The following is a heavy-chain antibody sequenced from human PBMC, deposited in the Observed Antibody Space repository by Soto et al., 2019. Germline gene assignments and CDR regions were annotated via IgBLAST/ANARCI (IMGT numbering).Heavy chain of an antibody. J-gene: IGHJ6*02. CDR2: INHSGST. CDR1: GGSFSGYY. D-gene: IGHD1-20*01. Sequence: SETLSLTCAVYGGSFSGYYWSWIRQPPGKGLEWIGEINHSGSTNYNPSLKSRVTISVDTSKNQFSLKLSSVTAADTAVYYCARAVEYNWKPTYGMDVWGQGTTVTVSS. CDR3: ARAVEYNWKPTYGMDV. V-gene: IGHV4-34*01.